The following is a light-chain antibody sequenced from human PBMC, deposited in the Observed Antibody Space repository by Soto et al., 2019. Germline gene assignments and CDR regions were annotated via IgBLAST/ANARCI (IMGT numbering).Light chain of an antibody. CDR1: QDISNY. CDR3: QQYDNLPLT. J-gene: IGKJ4*01. CDR2: DAS. V-gene: IGKV1-33*01. Sequence: DIQMTQSPSSLSASVGDRVTITCQASQDISNYLNWYQQKPGKAPKLLIYDASNLETGVPSRFSGSGSGTDFTFTISSLQPEDSATYYCQQYDNLPLTFGGGTKVEFK.